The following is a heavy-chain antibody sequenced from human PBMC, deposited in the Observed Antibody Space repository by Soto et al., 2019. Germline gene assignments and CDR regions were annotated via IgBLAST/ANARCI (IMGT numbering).Heavy chain of an antibody. J-gene: IGHJ4*02. CDR3: ARAGFSYGHLLF. Sequence: QVQLKESGPGLVKPSETLSLTCNVSGGPIKTGDYYWNWIRQPPGKGLEWIGYVFYSGATNYSPYAMSRAAMSMDTSKNHLSLSLTPVTASDTAVYYCARAGFSYGHLLFWGQGTRVTVST. V-gene: IGHV4-30-4*01. CDR2: VFYSGAT. D-gene: IGHD3-10*01. CDR1: GGPIKTGDYY.